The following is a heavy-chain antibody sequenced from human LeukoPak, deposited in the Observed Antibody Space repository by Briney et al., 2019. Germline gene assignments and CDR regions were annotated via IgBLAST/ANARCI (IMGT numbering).Heavy chain of an antibody. CDR2: ISAYNGNT. CDR1: GYIFTSYG. J-gene: IGHJ6*03. D-gene: IGHD6-13*01. CDR3: AKLAAAYYMDV. V-gene: IGHV1-18*01. Sequence: GASVNVSCKASGYIFTSYGISWVRQAPGQGLEWMGWISAYNGNTNYAQKLQGRVTMTTDTSTSTAYMELRSLRSDDTAVYYCAKLAAAYYMDVWGKGTTVTVSS.